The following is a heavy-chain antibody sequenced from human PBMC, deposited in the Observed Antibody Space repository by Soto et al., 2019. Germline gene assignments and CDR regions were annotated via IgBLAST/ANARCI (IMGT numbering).Heavy chain of an antibody. Sequence: VQLQQWGAGLLKPSETLSLTCAVYGGSFSGYCWSWIRQPPGERLEWVGDICHGGGANYNPSLKGRVSFSMAPSKTQFSLKLTSVMAADTPVYYCAGYSNSWSKYVKHWGRGSLVTVSS. D-gene: IGHD6-13*01. CDR2: ICHGGGA. CDR3: AGYSNSWSKYVKH. J-gene: IGHJ1*01. V-gene: IGHV4-34*01. CDR1: GGSFSGYC.